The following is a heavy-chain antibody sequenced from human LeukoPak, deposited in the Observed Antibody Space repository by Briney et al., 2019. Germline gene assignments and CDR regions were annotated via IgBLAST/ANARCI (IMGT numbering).Heavy chain of an antibody. CDR3: ARGGPYTIFGVVSFDY. CDR2: IRSSSNM. J-gene: IGHJ4*02. V-gene: IGHV3-69-1*01. CDR1: GFTFNTYD. D-gene: IGHD3-3*01. Sequence: GGYLRRSCAASGFTFNTYDMNRVRPAPGNGLEWVSTIRSSSNMYYADSVKGRITISRDNAKNSLYLQMNSLRAEDTAVYYCARGGPYTIFGVVSFDYWGQGTLVTVSS.